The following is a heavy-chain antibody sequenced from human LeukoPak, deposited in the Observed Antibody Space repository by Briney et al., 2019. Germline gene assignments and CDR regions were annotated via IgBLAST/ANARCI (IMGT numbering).Heavy chain of an antibody. J-gene: IGHJ6*02. CDR1: GFPFSSHF. CDR2: IKPDGSDQ. V-gene: IGHV3-7*01. D-gene: IGHD3-3*01. Sequence: GGSLRLSCAASGFPFSSHFMSWVRQAPGQGLEWVAKIKPDGSDQYYVDSVKGRFTFSRDNARNSLDLQMNNLRAEDSAVYYCARENFWMVDVWGQGTTVTVSS. CDR3: ARENFWMVDV.